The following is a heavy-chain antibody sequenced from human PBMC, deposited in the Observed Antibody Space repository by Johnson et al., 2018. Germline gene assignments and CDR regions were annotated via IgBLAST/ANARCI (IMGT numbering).Heavy chain of an antibody. Sequence: VQLGQSGAEVKKPGVSLKIPCKGSGYSFTSYWIGWVRQMPGKGLEWLGIIYPGDSDTRSSPSFQGQVTISADKSISTAYLQWSSLKASDTAMYYCAREWEEMATITRYFQHWGQGTLVTVSS. D-gene: IGHD5-24*01. CDR1: GYSFTSYW. J-gene: IGHJ1*01. V-gene: IGHV5-51*01. CDR3: AREWEEMATITRYFQH. CDR2: IYPGDSDT.